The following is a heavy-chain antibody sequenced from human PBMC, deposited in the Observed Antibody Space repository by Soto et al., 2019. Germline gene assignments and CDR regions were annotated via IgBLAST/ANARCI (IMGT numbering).Heavy chain of an antibody. Sequence: EVQLLESGENLVQPGGALRLSCAASGFTFSSYAMNWVRQPPGKGLEWVSTISGSGGGAYYADSVKGRFTISRDNSKNTLYLQMNSLRAEDTAIYYCAKEGASSWYFFDYRGQGTLVTVSS. CDR1: GFTFSSYA. CDR3: AKEGASSWYFFDY. CDR2: ISGSGGGA. D-gene: IGHD6-13*01. V-gene: IGHV3-23*01. J-gene: IGHJ4*02.